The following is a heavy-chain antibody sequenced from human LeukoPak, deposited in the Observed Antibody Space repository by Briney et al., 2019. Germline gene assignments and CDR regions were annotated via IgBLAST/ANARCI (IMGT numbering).Heavy chain of an antibody. CDR2: ISYDGSNK. Sequence: PGGSLRLSCAASGFTFSSYGMHWVRQAPGKGLEWVAVISYDGSNKYYADSVKGRFTISRDNSKNTLYLQMNGLRPEDTAKSYCASLVLLWLGESELAAGHVDKDVWGKGTTVTVSS. CDR3: ASLVLLWLGESELAAGHVDKDV. V-gene: IGHV3-30*03. CDR1: GFTFSSYG. J-gene: IGHJ6*03. D-gene: IGHD3-10*01.